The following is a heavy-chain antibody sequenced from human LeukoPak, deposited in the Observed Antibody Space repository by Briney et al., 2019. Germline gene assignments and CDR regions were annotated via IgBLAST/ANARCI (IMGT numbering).Heavy chain of an antibody. V-gene: IGHV3-11*01. CDR3: ARFWAEVDGSGSYLYYYGMDV. Sequence: GXSLRLSCAASGFTFSDYYMSWIRQAPGKGLEWVSYISSSGSTIYYADSVKGRFTISKDNAKNSLYLQMNSLRAEDTAVYYCARFWAEVDGSGSYLYYYGMDVWGQGTTVTVSS. J-gene: IGHJ6*02. D-gene: IGHD3-10*01. CDR1: GFTFSDYY. CDR2: ISSSGSTI.